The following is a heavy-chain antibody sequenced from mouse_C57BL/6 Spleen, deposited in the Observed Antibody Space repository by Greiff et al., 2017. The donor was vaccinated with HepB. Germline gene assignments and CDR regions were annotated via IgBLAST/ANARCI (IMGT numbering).Heavy chain of an antibody. CDR3: ARWLLRDYYAMDY. CDR2: INPSNGGT. Sequence: QVQLQQPGTELVKPGASVKLSCKASGYTFTSYWMHWVKQRPGQGLEWIGNINPSNGGTNYNEKFKSKATLTVDKSSSTAYMQLSSLTSEVSAVYYCARWLLRDYYAMDYWGQGTSVTVSS. J-gene: IGHJ4*01. D-gene: IGHD2-3*01. V-gene: IGHV1-53*01. CDR1: GYTFTSYW.